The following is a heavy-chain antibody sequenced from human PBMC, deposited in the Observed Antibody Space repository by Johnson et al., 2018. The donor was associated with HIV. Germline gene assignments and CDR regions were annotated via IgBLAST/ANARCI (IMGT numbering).Heavy chain of an antibody. CDR2: INTDGSNI. Sequence: QLVESGGGLVKPGGSLRLACAASAFTFSSHWMHWVRQVPGKGLVWVSHINTDGSNIMYANSVKGRFTISRDNAKNTLYLQMNSLRVEHTALYYCARGLRVGAIDAFDIWGQGTMVTVSS. CDR1: AFTFSSHW. V-gene: IGHV3-74*03. CDR3: ARGLRVGAIDAFDI. J-gene: IGHJ3*02. D-gene: IGHD1-26*01.